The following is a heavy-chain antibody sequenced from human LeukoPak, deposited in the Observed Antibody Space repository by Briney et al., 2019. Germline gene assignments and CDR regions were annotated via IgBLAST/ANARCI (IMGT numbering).Heavy chain of an antibody. CDR1: GDSVSSDSAA. J-gene: IGHJ4*02. Sequence: SQTLSLTCAISGDSVSSDSAAWHWLRQSPSRGLEWLGRTYYSSKWYKDYAVSVKSRITLNPDTSKNQFSLLLNSVTPEDTAVYYCARGWLGSGLDYWGQGTLVTVSS. V-gene: IGHV6-1*01. CDR3: ARGWLGSGLDY. D-gene: IGHD6-19*01. CDR2: TYYSSKWYK.